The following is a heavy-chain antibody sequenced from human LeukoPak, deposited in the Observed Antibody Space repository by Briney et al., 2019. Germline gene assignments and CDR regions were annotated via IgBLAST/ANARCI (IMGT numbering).Heavy chain of an antibody. V-gene: IGHV4-39*01. CDR1: GGSISSSSYY. CDR3: ARGEWSLDY. Sequence: KTSETLSLTCTVSGGSISSSSYYWGWIRQPPGKGLEWIGSIYYSGSTYYNPSLKSRVTISVDTSKNQFSLKLNSVTAADTAVYYCARGEWSLDYWGQGTLVTVSS. J-gene: IGHJ4*02. D-gene: IGHD3-16*01. CDR2: IYYSGST.